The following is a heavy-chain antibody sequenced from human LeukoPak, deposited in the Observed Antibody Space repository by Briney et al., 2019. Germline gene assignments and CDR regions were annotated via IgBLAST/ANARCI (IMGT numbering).Heavy chain of an antibody. Sequence: PGGSLRLSCAASGFTFSSCAMSWVRQAPGKGLEWVSTFSGSGGNTYYADSVKGRFTISRDNSKNTLYLQMNSLRAEDTAVYYCARMVRGVSVFDYWGQGTLVTVSS. CDR2: FSGSGGNT. J-gene: IGHJ4*02. CDR3: ARMVRGVSVFDY. D-gene: IGHD3-10*01. V-gene: IGHV3-23*01. CDR1: GFTFSSCA.